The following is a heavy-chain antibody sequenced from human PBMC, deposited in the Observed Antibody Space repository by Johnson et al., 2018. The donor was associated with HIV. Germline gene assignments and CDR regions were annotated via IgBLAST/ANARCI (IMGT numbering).Heavy chain of an antibody. Sequence: VQLVESGGGLVQPGGSLRLSCAASGFTFSSYGMHWVRQAPGKGLEWVAVIYSRGSTYYADSVKGRFTISRDNSKNTLYLQMNSLRAEDTAVYYCAMGAANDAFDIWGQGTMVTVSS. D-gene: IGHD1-26*01. CDR2: IYSRGST. CDR1: GFTFSSYG. J-gene: IGHJ3*02. CDR3: AMGAANDAFDI. V-gene: IGHV3-66*01.